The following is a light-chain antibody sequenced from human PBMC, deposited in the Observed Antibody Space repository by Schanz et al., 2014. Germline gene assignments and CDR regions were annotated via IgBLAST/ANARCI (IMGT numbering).Light chain of an antibody. CDR3: QSYDSSLSGSYV. V-gene: IGLV1-40*01. CDR1: SSNIGAGFD. J-gene: IGLJ1*01. Sequence: QSVLTQPPSVSGAPGQRVTISCTGSSSNIGAGFDVHWYQQLPGRAPKLLIYGNSNRPSGVPDRFSASKSGSSASLAITGLQAEDEADYYCQSYDSSLSGSYVFGTGTKLTVL. CDR2: GNS.